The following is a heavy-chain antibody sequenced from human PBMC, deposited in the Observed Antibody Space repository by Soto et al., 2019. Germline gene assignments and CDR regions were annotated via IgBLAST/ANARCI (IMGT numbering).Heavy chain of an antibody. CDR1: GFSLDTRGVG. V-gene: IGHV2-5*02. J-gene: IGHJ6*03. CDR3: ARTSPDSSYFYYIDV. CDR2: IYWDDDK. Sequence: QITLKESGPTLVKPTQTLTLTCTCSGFSLDTRGVGVAWIRQPPGKALEWLALIYWDDDKRYSTSLRSRLTITTDTSKNQVILIFTNMDPVDTAPYYCARTSPDSSYFYYIDVWGKGTTVTVSS. D-gene: IGHD2-2*01.